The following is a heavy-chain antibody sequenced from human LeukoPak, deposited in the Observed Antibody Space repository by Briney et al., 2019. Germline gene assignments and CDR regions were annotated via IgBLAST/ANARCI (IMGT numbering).Heavy chain of an antibody. CDR3: SRENGAFSPFGY. Sequence: SETLSLTCTVSGGSISSYYWSWIRQPPGKGLEWIGYIYYSGSTHYNPSLESRVTVSLDKSKNQLSLNLTSVTAADTAVYYCSRENGAFSPFGYWGQGTLVTVLS. V-gene: IGHV4-59*12. J-gene: IGHJ4*02. D-gene: IGHD2-8*01. CDR2: IYYSGST. CDR1: GGSISSYY.